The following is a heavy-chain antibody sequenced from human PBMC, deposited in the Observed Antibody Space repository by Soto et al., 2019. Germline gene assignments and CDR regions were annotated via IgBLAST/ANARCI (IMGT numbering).Heavy chain of an antibody. D-gene: IGHD4-4*01. J-gene: IGHJ1*01. CDR1: GFTFRNFP. CDR3: ARRTPVTTRYFQH. V-gene: IGHV3-30*09. Sequence: LRLSCAASGFTFRNFPFHWVRQAPGKGLEWMEVISFDGANRYYADSVKGRFALSRDNSKKTVFLQMNSLRSDDTAIYYCARRTPVTTRYFQHWGQGTQGTVSS. CDR2: ISFDGANR.